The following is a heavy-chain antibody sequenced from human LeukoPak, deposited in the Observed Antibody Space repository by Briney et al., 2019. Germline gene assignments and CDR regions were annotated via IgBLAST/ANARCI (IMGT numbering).Heavy chain of an antibody. CDR2: IFDGETT. V-gene: IGHV4-39*07. D-gene: IGHD6-25*01. CDR3: ARQLPTAAADTRGYFDY. Sequence: PSETLSLTCSVSGGSIINDDYYWGWIRQAPGKGLEWIGSIFDGETTHYNPSLKNRATISVDTSKNQFSLKLTSVTAADATMYYCARQLPTAAADTRGYFDYWGQGTVVTVSS. J-gene: IGHJ4*01. CDR1: GGSIINDDYY.